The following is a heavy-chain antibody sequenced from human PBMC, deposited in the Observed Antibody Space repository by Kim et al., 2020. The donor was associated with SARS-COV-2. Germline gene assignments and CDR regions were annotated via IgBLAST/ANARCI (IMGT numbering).Heavy chain of an antibody. CDR1: GFTFDNYA. CDR3: AKELNPMYSSGWQPFDP. V-gene: IGHV3-9*01. J-gene: IGHJ5*02. D-gene: IGHD6-19*01. CDR2: ISWNSGSI. Sequence: GGSLRLSCAASGFTFDNYAMHWVRQAPGKGLEWVSGISWNSGSIGYADSVKGRFTISRDNAKNSLYLQMNSLRAEDTALYYCAKELNPMYSSGWQPFDPCGQGTLVTVSS.